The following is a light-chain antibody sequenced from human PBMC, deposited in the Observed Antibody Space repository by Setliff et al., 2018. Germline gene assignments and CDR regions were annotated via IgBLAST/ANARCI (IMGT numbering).Light chain of an antibody. CDR1: NIGSKS. J-gene: IGLJ2*01. CDR3: QVRDSSSDHVV. Sequence: SYELPQPPSVSVAPGKTAGITCGGDNIGSKSVHWYQQRPGQAPLLVIYYDSDRPSGIPERFSGSNSGNTATLTISRVEAGDEADYYCQVRDSSSDHVVFGGGTKVTVL. CDR2: YDS. V-gene: IGLV3-21*04.